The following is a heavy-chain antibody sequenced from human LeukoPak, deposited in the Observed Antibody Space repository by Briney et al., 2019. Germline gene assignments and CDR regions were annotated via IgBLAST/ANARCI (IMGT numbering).Heavy chain of an antibody. D-gene: IGHD6-19*01. V-gene: IGHV4-61*02. CDR3: ASRRSGWYNKVWYFDL. CDR2: ISSSGST. CDR1: GDSISSGDYY. J-gene: IGHJ2*01. Sequence: SQTLSLTCTVSGDSISSGDYYWSWIRQPAGKGLEWIGRISSSGSTNYNPSLKSRATISVDTSKNQFSLKLSSVTAADTAVYYCASRRSGWYNKVWYFDLWGRGTLVTVSS.